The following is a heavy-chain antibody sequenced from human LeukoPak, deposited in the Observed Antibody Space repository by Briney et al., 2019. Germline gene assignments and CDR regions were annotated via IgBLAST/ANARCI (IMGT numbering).Heavy chain of an antibody. D-gene: IGHD3-22*01. CDR1: GGTFSSYA. CDR2: IIPIFGTA. CDR3: ARAPGYYDLIDY. V-gene: IGHV1-69*01. Sequence: GASVKVSCKASGGTFSSYAISWVRQAPGQGLEWMGGIIPIFGTANYAQKFQGRVTITADESTSTAYMELSSLRSEDTAVYYCARAPGYYDLIDYWGQGTLVTVSS. J-gene: IGHJ4*02.